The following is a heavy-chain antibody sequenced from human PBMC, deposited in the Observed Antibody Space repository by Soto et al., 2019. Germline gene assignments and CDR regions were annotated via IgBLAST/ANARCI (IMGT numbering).Heavy chain of an antibody. CDR1: GFTFSSYG. Sequence: QVQLVESGGGVVQPGRSLRLSCAASGFTFSSYGMHWVRQAPGKGLEWVAVIWYDGSNKYYADSVKGRFTISRDNSKNTLYLQMNSLRAEDTAVYYCARSRFLAARPGPLGYWGQGTLVTVSS. CDR3: ARSRFLAARPGPLGY. V-gene: IGHV3-33*01. CDR2: IWYDGSNK. J-gene: IGHJ4*02. D-gene: IGHD6-6*01.